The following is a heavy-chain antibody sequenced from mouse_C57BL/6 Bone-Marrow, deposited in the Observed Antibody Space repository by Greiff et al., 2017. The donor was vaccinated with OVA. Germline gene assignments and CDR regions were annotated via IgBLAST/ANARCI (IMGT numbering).Heavy chain of an antibody. CDR1: GYSITSGYY. D-gene: IGHD2-3*01. CDR3: ARDHDPYYYAMDY. Sequence: EVQLQQSGPGLVKPSQSLSLTCSVTGYSITSGYYWNWIRQFPGNKLEWMGYISYDGSNHYNPSLKNRISLTRDTSKNQFFLKLNSVTPEDTATYYCARDHDPYYYAMDYWGQGTSVTVSS. V-gene: IGHV3-6*01. J-gene: IGHJ4*01. CDR2: ISYDGSN.